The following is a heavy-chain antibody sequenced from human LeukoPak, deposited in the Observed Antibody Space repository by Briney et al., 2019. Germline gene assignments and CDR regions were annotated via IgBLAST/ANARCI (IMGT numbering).Heavy chain of an antibody. D-gene: IGHD3-3*01. CDR3: ASEVFRDAFDI. J-gene: IGHJ3*02. Sequence: SVKVSCKASGGTFSSYAISWVRQAPGQGLEWMGRIIPILGIANYAQKFQGRVTITADKSTSTAYMELSSLRSEDTAVYYCASEVFRDAFDIWGQRTMVTVSS. CDR1: GGTFSSYA. V-gene: IGHV1-69*04. CDR2: IIPILGIA.